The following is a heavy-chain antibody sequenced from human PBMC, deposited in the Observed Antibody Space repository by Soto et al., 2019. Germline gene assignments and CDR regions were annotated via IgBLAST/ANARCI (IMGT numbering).Heavy chain of an antibody. V-gene: IGHV3-23*01. D-gene: IGHD3-16*02. J-gene: IGHJ6*02. Sequence: EVQLLESGGGLVQPGGSLRLSCADSGFTFSSYDMSWVRQAPGKGLEWVSAIGASGANTYYADSVKGRFTISRDNSKNTLYLQMNSLRAEDTAVYYCVNRDTSIVMRYYYGMDVWGQGTTVTVSS. CDR3: VNRDTSIVMRYYYGMDV. CDR2: IGASGANT. CDR1: GFTFSSYD.